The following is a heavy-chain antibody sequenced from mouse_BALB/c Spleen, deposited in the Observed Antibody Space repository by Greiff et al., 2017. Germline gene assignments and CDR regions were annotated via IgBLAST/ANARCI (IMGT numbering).Heavy chain of an antibody. V-gene: IGHV5-12-2*01. CDR1: GFTFSSYT. CDR2: ISNGGGST. J-gene: IGHJ2*01. Sequence: EVQLVESGGGLVQPGGSLKLSCAASGFTFSSYTMSWVRQTPEKRLEWVAYISNGGGSTYYPDTVKGRFTISSDNAKNTLYLQMSSLKSEDTAMYYCARHSPTYYRYDGFDYWGQGTTLTVSS. D-gene: IGHD2-14*01. CDR3: ARHSPTYYRYDGFDY.